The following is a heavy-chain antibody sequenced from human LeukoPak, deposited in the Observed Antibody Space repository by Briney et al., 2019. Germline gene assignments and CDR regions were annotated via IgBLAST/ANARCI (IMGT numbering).Heavy chain of an antibody. CDR1: GFTVSNNY. Sequence: PGGSLRLSCAVSGFTVSNNYMSWVRQAPGKGLEWVTDIYTRGDTYYADSVKGRFTISRDNSKNTVYLQMNSLRAEDTAVYYCARDLASAAGFDPWGQGTLVTVSS. D-gene: IGHD6-13*01. CDR2: IYTRGDT. V-gene: IGHV3-66*01. J-gene: IGHJ5*02. CDR3: ARDLASAAGFDP.